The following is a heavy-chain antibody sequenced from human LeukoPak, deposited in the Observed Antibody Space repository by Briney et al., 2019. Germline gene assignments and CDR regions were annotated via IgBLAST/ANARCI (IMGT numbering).Heavy chain of an antibody. V-gene: IGHV5-51*01. CDR3: ARVYGDYLYYFDY. J-gene: IGHJ4*02. D-gene: IGHD4-17*01. CDR2: IYPGDSDT. CDR1: GYSFTSYW. Sequence: GESLKISCKGSGYSFTSYWIGWVRQMPGKGLEWMGIIYPGDSDTRYSPSFQGQVTISADKSISTAYLQWSNLKASDTAMYYCARVYGDYLYYFDYWGQGTLVTVSS.